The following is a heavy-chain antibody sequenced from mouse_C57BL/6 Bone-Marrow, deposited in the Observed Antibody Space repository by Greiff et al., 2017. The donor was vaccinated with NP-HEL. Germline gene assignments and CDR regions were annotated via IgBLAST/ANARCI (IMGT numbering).Heavy chain of an antibody. J-gene: IGHJ1*03. Sequence: QVQLKESGAELVKPGASVKMSCKASGYTFTSYWITWVKQRPGQGLEWIGDIYPGSGSTNYNEKFKSKATLTVDTSSSTAYMQLSSLTSEDSAVYYCAESYSSYGYFDVWGTGTTVTVSS. D-gene: IGHD2-5*01. CDR1: GYTFTSYW. CDR3: AESYSSYGYFDV. V-gene: IGHV1-55*01. CDR2: IYPGSGST.